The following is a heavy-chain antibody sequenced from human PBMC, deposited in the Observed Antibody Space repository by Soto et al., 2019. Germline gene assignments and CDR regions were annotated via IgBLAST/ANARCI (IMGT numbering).Heavy chain of an antibody. D-gene: IGHD2-21*01. CDR1: GFTFSNYV. V-gene: IGHV3-23*01. J-gene: IGHJ4*02. Sequence: EVHLLDSGGGLVQPGGSLRLSCAASGFTFSNYVMSWVRQAPGKGLEWVSSISGSGDNTYYADSVKGRFTISRDNSKNTLFLQMYSLRAEDTAVYYCAKLALVLALGFDYWGQGTLVTVSS. CDR3: AKLALVLALGFDY. CDR2: ISGSGDNT.